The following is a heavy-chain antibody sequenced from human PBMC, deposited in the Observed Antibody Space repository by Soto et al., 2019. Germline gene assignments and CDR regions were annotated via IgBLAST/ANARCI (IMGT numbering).Heavy chain of an antibody. J-gene: IGHJ4*02. V-gene: IGHV4-59*08. CDR1: GGSISSYY. CDR3: ARRYGGNLDY. CDR2: IYYSGST. Sequence: QVQLQASGPGLVQPSETLSLTCTVAGGSISSYYCSWIRQPPGKGLEWIVYIYYSGSTNYNPSLKSRVTKSADTSKTQFSLKLSSVTAADNAVYYCARRYGGNLDYWGQGNLGTVSS. D-gene: IGHD1-26*01.